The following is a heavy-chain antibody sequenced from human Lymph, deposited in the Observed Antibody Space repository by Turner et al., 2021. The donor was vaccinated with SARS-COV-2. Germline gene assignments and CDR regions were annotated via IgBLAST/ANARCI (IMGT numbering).Heavy chain of an antibody. D-gene: IGHD4-17*01. V-gene: IGHV3-53*01. CDR3: ARVLPYGDYFDF. CDR1: GFTVSSNY. Sequence: EVQLVESGGGLIQPGGSLRLSCAASGFTVSSNYMSWVRQAPGKGLEWVSLIYSGGSTLYADSVKSRFTISRDNSKNTLYRQMNSLRADDTAVYYCARVLPYGDYFDFWGQGTLVTVSS. CDR2: IYSGGST. J-gene: IGHJ4*02.